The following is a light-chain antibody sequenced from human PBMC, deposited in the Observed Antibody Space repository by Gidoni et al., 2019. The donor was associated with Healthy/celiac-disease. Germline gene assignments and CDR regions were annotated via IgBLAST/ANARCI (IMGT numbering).Light chain of an antibody. Sequence: QSVLTQPPSVSGAPGKRVTISCTGSSSNIGAGYDVHWYKQLPGTAPNLLIYGNSNRPSGVPDRFSGSKSGTSASLAITGLQAEDEADYYCQSYDSSLSAYVVFGGGTKLTVL. CDR2: GNS. J-gene: IGLJ2*01. V-gene: IGLV1-40*01. CDR1: SSNIGAGYD. CDR3: QSYDSSLSAYVV.